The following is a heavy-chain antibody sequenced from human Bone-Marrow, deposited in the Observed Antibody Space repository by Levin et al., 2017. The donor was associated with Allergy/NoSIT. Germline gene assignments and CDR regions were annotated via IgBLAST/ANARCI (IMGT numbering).Heavy chain of an antibody. CDR3: ARGLQYCTDDICSGWYWFDP. V-gene: IGHV7-4-1*02. Sequence: ASVKVSCKASGYPFTTYNINWVRQAPGQGLEWMGWIQTNTGNPTYAQGFTGRFVFSLDTSVNTAYLQISSLKAEDTAVYYCARGLQYCTDDICSGWYWFDPWGQGTLVTVSS. CDR2: IQTNTGNP. D-gene: IGHD2-8*01. CDR1: GYPFTTYN. J-gene: IGHJ5*02.